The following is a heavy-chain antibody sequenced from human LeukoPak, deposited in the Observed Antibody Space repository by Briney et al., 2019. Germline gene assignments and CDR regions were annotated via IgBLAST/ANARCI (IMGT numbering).Heavy chain of an antibody. CDR2: IYYSGST. CDR3: ATQVSSYCDGDCYSF. D-gene: IGHD2-21*02. CDR1: GGSISSSSYY. V-gene: IGHV4-39*01. Sequence: PSETLSLTCTLSGGSISSSSYYWGWIRQPPGKGLEWIGSIYYSGSTYYNPSLKSRVTISVDTSKNQFSVKLSSVTAADTAVYYCATQVSSYCDGDCYSFWGQGTLVTVSS. J-gene: IGHJ4*02.